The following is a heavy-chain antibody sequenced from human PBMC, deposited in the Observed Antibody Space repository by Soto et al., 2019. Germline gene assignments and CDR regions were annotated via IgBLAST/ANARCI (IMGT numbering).Heavy chain of an antibody. CDR3: ARERKQWHPHRLNDF. J-gene: IGHJ4*02. D-gene: IGHD6-19*01. CDR2: IYYSGST. V-gene: IGHV4-39*07. Sequence: PSETLSLTCTVSGGSISSSSYYWGWIRQPPGKGLEWIGSIYYSGSTNYNPSLKSRVAMSTDTSKNQFSLRLNSVTAADTAVYYCARERKQWHPHRLNDFWGQGTLVTVSS. CDR1: GGSISSSSYY.